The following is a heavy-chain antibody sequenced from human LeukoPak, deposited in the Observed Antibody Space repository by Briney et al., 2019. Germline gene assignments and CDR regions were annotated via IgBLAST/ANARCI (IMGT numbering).Heavy chain of an antibody. V-gene: IGHV4-61*05. CDR1: GGSITTSSYY. D-gene: IGHD6-13*01. J-gene: IGHJ6*03. Sequence: PSETLSLTCAVSGGSITTSSYYWAWIRQFPGKGLEWIGRIYTSGSTNYNPSLKSRVTMSVDTSKNQFSLKLSSVTAADTAVYYCARDRSSSWVGSGWSHYYYYYMDVWGKGTTVTISS. CDR2: IYTSGST. CDR3: ARDRSSSWVGSGWSHYYYYYMDV.